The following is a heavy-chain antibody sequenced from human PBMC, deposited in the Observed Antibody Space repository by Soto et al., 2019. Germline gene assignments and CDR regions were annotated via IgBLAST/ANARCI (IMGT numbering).Heavy chain of an antibody. CDR1: GFTFSTYA. V-gene: IGHV3-23*01. CDR2: ISSSGGTT. D-gene: IGHD1-26*01. Sequence: GGSLRLSCAASGFTFSTYAMSWVRQAPGKGLEWVSAISSSGGTTYYADAVKGRFTISRDNSKNTLYLQMNSLRTEDTAVYYCARNVLGYSGTNYPPAVDWGQGTLVTVSS. CDR3: ARNVLGYSGTNYPPAVD. J-gene: IGHJ4*02.